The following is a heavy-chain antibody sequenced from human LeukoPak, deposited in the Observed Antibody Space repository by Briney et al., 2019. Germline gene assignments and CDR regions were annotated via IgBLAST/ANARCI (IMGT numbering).Heavy chain of an antibody. CDR1: GGSINSYY. J-gene: IGHJ6*03. D-gene: IGHD6-13*01. CDR2: INYSGGT. CDR3: ARRAAAVGTYYMDV. Sequence: SETLSLTCTVSGGSINSYYWNWIRQPPGKGLEWIGYINYSGGTNYNPSLKSRVTIAVDTSKNQFTLKLSSVTAADTAVYYCARRAAAVGTYYMDVWGKGTTVTASS. V-gene: IGHV4-59*01.